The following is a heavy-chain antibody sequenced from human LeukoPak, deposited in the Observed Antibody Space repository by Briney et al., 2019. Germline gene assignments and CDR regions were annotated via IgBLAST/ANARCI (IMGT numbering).Heavy chain of an antibody. CDR3: ARDPIVVVPAAMRGGFDY. CDR1: GGSISSSNW. J-gene: IGHJ4*02. Sequence: PSETLSLTCAVSGGSISSSNWWSWVRQPPGKGLEWIGEIYHSGSTNYNPSLKSRVTISVDKSKNQFSLKLSSVTAADTPVYYCARDPIVVVPAAMRGGFDYWGQGTLVTVSS. V-gene: IGHV4-4*02. CDR2: IYHSGST. D-gene: IGHD2-2*01.